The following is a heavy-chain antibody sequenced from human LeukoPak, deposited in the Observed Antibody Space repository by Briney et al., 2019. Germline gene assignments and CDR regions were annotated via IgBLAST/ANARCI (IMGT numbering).Heavy chain of an antibody. Sequence: PGGSLRLPCAASGFTLSSYAMSWVRQAPGKGLEWVSSISSSSSYIYYADSVKGRFTISRDSAKNSLYLQMNSLRAEDTAVYYCARDAAAGTYRYYYYYYMDVWGQGTMVTVSS. CDR3: ARDAAAGTYRYYYYYYMDV. V-gene: IGHV3-21*01. CDR1: GFTLSSYA. D-gene: IGHD6-13*01. CDR2: ISSSSSYI. J-gene: IGHJ6*03.